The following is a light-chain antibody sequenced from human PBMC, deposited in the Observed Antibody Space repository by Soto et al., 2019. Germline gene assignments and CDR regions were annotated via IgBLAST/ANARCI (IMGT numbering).Light chain of an antibody. CDR1: QSVSSN. J-gene: IGKJ3*01. CDR2: GAS. Sequence: EIVLTQCPGTLSLSPGERASLSCRASQSVSSNLAWFQQKPGQAPRLLIYGASTRATAIPARFSGRGSGTDFTLTISRLEPEDFAVYYCQQYGSSPPGTFGPGTKVDIK. V-gene: IGKV3-20*01. CDR3: QQYGSSPPGT.